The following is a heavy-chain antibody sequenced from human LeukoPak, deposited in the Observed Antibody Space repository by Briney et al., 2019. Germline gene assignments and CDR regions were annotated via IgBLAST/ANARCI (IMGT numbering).Heavy chain of an antibody. CDR3: ARGGRTTGFAAFDI. CDR1: GYTFTGYY. D-gene: IGHD1-1*01. J-gene: IGHJ3*02. V-gene: IGHV1-2*02. Sequence: ASVTVSCTASGYTFTGYYMHWVRQAPGQGLEWMGWINPNSGGTNYAQKFQGRVTMTRDTSISTAYMELSRLRSDDTAVYYCARGGRTTGFAAFDIWGQGTMVTVSS. CDR2: INPNSGGT.